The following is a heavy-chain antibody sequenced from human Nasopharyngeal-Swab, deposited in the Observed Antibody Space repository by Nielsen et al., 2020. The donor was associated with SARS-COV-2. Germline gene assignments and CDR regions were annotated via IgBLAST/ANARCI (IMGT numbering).Heavy chain of an antibody. J-gene: IGHJ4*02. CDR2: ISSNGGST. CDR1: GFTFSSYA. V-gene: IGHV3-64*01. D-gene: IGHD5-24*01. Sequence: GESLKISCAASGFTFSSYAMHWVRQAPGKGLEYVSAISSNGGSTYYANSVKGRFTISRDNSKNTLYLQMGSLRAEDMAVYYCARGWRWADDHWGQGTLVTVSS. CDR3: ARGWRWADDH.